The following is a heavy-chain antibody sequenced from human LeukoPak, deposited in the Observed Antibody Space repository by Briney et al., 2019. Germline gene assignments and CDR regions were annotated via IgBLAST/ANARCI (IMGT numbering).Heavy chain of an antibody. CDR1: GFTFNNYA. V-gene: IGHV3-30-3*01. J-gene: IGHJ4*02. CDR2: ISYDGSNK. CDR3: ARDKAYKIVVADVDY. Sequence: GGSLRLSCAASGFTFNNYAMHWVRQAPGKGLEWVAVISYDGSNKYYADSVKCRFTISRDNSKNTLYLQMNSLRAEDTAVYYCARDKAYKIVVADVDYWGQGTLVTVSS. D-gene: IGHD3-22*01.